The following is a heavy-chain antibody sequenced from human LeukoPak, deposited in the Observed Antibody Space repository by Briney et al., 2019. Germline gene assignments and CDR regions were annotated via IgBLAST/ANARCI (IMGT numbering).Heavy chain of an antibody. Sequence: KNGGSLKISCKGSGYRFTSYWIGWVRQMPGKGLEWMGIIYPGDSDTRYSPSFQGQVTISVDKSISTAYLQWSSLKASDTAMYYCARRSPFSNSFDYWGQGTLVTVSS. V-gene: IGHV5-51*01. J-gene: IGHJ4*02. CDR3: ARRSPFSNSFDY. CDR1: GYRFTSYW. D-gene: IGHD4-11*01. CDR2: IYPGDSDT.